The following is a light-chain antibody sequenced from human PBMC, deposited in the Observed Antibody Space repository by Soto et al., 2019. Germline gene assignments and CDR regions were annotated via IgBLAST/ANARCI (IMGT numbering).Light chain of an antibody. CDR1: QDISNY. CDR2: DAS. V-gene: IGKV1-33*01. J-gene: IGKJ3*01. CDR3: QQYDNLPIFT. Sequence: DIQMTQSPSSLSASVGDRVTMTCQASQDISNYLNWYQQKPGKAPKLLIYDASNLETGVPSRFSGSGSGTDFTFTISSLQPEDIATYYCQQYDNLPIFTFGPGTKVDI.